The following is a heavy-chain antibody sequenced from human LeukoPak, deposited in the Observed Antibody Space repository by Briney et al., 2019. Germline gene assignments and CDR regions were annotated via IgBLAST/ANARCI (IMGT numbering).Heavy chain of an antibody. CDR3: APRPGYCSSTSCNDY. D-gene: IGHD2-2*01. CDR2: INHSGST. J-gene: IGHJ4*02. V-gene: IGHV4-34*01. CDR1: GGSFSGYY. Sequence: PSETLSLTCAVYGGSFSGYYWSWIRQPPGKGLEWIGEINHSGSTNYNPSLKSRVTISVDTSKNQFSLKLSSVIAADTAVYYCAPRPGYCSSTSCNDYWGQGTLVTVSS.